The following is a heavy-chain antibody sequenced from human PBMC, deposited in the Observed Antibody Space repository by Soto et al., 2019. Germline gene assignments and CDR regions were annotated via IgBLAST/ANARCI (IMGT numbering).Heavy chain of an antibody. V-gene: IGHV1-46*01. Sequence: ASVKVSCKAPGDAFTSYYLNWVRQAPGQGLEWMGVINPHGGSTKYAQKFQGRITMTRDTSRSTVYMELSSLRSDDTAIYYCARSSGGNFGIIIEGSNWFDPWGQGTLVTVSS. J-gene: IGHJ5*02. CDR3: ARSSGGNFGIIIEGSNWFDP. CDR2: INPHGGST. D-gene: IGHD3-3*01. CDR1: GDAFTSYY.